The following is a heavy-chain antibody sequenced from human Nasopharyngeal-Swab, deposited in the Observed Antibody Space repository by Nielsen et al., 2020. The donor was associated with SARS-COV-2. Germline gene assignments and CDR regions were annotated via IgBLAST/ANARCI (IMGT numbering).Heavy chain of an antibody. Sequence: GESLKISCPTSGFTFRNYWMHWVRQAPGKGLEWVARIDMRGRTTTHADSVKGRFTISRDNAKNTLSLQMNSLTPADTAVYFCVRGPVEGATGYFQFWGQGTLVTVSS. CDR2: IDMRGRTT. V-gene: IGHV3-74*03. CDR3: VRGPVEGATGYFQF. D-gene: IGHD1-26*01. J-gene: IGHJ1*01. CDR1: GFTFRNYW.